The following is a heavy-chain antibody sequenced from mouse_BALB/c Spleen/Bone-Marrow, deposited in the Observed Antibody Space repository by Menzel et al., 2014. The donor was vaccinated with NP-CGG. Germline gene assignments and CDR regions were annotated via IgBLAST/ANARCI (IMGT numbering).Heavy chain of an antibody. CDR3: ARWRYPYAMDY. V-gene: IGHV1-14*01. CDR1: GYTFTSYV. J-gene: IGHJ4*01. CDR2: INPYNDGT. D-gene: IGHD5-1-1*01. Sequence: EVQLQQSGPELVKPGASVKMSCKAPGYTFTSYVMHRVKQTPGQGLEWIGYINPYNDGTKYNEKFKGKATLTSDKSSSTAYMELSSLTSEDSAVYYCARWRYPYAMDYWGQGTSVTVSS.